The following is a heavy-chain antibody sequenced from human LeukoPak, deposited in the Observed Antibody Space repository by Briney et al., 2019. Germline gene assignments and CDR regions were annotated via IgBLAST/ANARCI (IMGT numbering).Heavy chain of an antibody. Sequence: GGSLRLSCAASGFTFSSYSMNWVRQAPGKGLEWVSSISSSSSYIYYADSVKGRFTISRDNAKNSLYLQMNSLRAEDTAVYYCARDLFQKGNWFDPWGQGTLVTVPS. CDR3: ARDLFQKGNWFDP. V-gene: IGHV3-21*01. J-gene: IGHJ5*02. CDR2: ISSSSSYI. CDR1: GFTFSSYS. D-gene: IGHD2/OR15-2a*01.